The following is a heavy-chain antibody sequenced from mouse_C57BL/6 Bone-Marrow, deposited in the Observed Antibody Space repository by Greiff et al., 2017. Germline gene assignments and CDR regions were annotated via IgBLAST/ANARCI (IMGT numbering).Heavy chain of an antibody. CDR1: GFTFSDYG. D-gene: IGHD4-1*01. V-gene: IGHV5-15*04. CDR3: ARRDWYWYFDV. CDR2: ISNLAYSI. Sequence: DVKLQESGGGLVQPGGSLKLSCAASGFTFSDYGMAWVRQAPRKGPEWVAFISNLAYSIYYADTVTGRFTISRENAKNTLYLEMSSLRSEDTAMYYGARRDWYWYFDVWGTGTTVTVSS. J-gene: IGHJ1*03.